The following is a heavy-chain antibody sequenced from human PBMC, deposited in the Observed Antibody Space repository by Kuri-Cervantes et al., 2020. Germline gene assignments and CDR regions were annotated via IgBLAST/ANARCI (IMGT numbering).Heavy chain of an antibody. CDR2: ISAYNGNT. CDR3: ARGRRAHYYYDSSGYYPGEDY. V-gene: IGHV1-18*01. D-gene: IGHD3-22*01. CDR1: GYTFTSYG. Sequence: ASVKVSCKASGYTFTSYGISWVRQAPGQGLEWMGWISAYNGNTNYAQELQGRVTMTTDTSTSTAYMELRSLRSDDTAVYYCARGRRAHYYYDSSGYYPGEDYWGQGTLVTVSS. J-gene: IGHJ4*02.